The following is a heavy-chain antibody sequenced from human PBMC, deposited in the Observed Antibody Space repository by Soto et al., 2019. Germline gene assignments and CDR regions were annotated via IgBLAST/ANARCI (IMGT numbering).Heavy chain of an antibody. J-gene: IGHJ5*02. V-gene: IGHV4-34*01. Sequence: SETLSLTCAVYGGSFSGYYWSWIRQPPGKGLEWIGEINHSGSTNYNPSLKSRVTISVDTSKNQFSLKLSSVTAADTAVYYCARLYSSSLEGWFDPWGQGTLVTVS. CDR1: GGSFSGYY. D-gene: IGHD6-13*01. CDR2: INHSGST. CDR3: ARLYSSSLEGWFDP.